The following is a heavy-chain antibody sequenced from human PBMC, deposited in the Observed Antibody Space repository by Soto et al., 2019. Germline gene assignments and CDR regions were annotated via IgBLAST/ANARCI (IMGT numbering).Heavy chain of an antibody. V-gene: IGHV3-53*02. Sequence: EVQLVESGGGLIQPGGSLRRACAASGFTVSSNYMSWVRQAPGKGLEWVSFIYSGGSTHYADSVKGRFTISRDNSKNTLYLQMNSLRAEDTAVYYCARAIAQDWFDPWGQGTLVTVSS. CDR1: GFTVSSNY. CDR3: ARAIAQDWFDP. J-gene: IGHJ5*02. D-gene: IGHD6-13*01. CDR2: IYSGGST.